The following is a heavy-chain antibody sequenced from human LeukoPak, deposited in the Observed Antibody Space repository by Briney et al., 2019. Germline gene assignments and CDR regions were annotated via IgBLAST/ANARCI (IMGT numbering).Heavy chain of an antibody. V-gene: IGHV1-18*01. Sequence: ASVTVSCKASGYTFTSHGITWVRQAPGQGLECMGWISAYNGYTNNAQNPQGRVTMTTDTSTSTAYMELRSLRSDDTAVYYCARVSVAYYFDSSGYSGDYWGQGTLVTVSS. CDR1: GYTFTSHG. J-gene: IGHJ4*02. D-gene: IGHD3-22*01. CDR3: ARVSVAYYFDSSGYSGDY. CDR2: ISAYNGYT.